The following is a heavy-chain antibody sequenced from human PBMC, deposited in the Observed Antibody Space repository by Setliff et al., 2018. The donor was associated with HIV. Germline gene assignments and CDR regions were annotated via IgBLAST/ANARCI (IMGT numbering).Heavy chain of an antibody. J-gene: IGHJ6*03. Sequence: GGSLRLSCAASGLTFSSYGMHWVRQAPGKGLEWVSGISGSGGSTYYADSVKGRFTIARDNSKNTLYLQMNSLRAEDTAVYYCAKQYSMYYYYYMDVWGKGTTVTVSS. CDR3: AKQYSMYYYYYMDV. CDR1: GLTFSSYG. D-gene: IGHD6-6*01. CDR2: ISGSGGST. V-gene: IGHV3-23*01.